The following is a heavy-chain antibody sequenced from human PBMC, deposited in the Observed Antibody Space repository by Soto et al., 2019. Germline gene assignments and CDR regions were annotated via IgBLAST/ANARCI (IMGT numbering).Heavy chain of an antibody. CDR2: INTLGNTI. Sequence: GGALRLYCAASGFIFSRYEMNWVRQAPGKGLEWVSYINTLGNTIHYADSVKGRFTVSRDNAENSLYLQMNSLRAEDTAVYYCARDIDYYDSSGYQDYWGQGTLVTVSS. V-gene: IGHV3-48*03. J-gene: IGHJ4*02. CDR1: GFIFSRYE. D-gene: IGHD3-22*01. CDR3: ARDIDYYDSSGYQDY.